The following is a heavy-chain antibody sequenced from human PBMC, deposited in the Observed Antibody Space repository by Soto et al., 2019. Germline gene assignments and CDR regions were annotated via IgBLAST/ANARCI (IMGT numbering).Heavy chain of an antibody. Sequence: NPSETLSLTCTVSGGSISSGGYYWSWIRQHPGKGLEWIGYIYYSGSTYYNPSLKSRVTISVDTSKNQFSLKLSSVTAADTAVYYCARTDSSGYHDAFDIWGQGTMVTVS. V-gene: IGHV4-31*03. CDR2: IYYSGST. CDR3: ARTDSSGYHDAFDI. J-gene: IGHJ3*02. D-gene: IGHD3-22*01. CDR1: GGSISSGGYY.